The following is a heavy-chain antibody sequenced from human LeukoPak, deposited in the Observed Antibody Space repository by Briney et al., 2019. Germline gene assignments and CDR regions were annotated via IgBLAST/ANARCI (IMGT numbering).Heavy chain of an antibody. V-gene: IGHV4-59*01. J-gene: IGHJ4*02. D-gene: IGHD6-13*01. CDR3: ASCLAAAGRVSFDY. CDR1: GGSISTYY. CDR2: FYYTGST. Sequence: PSETLSLTCTVSGGSISTYYWSWMRHPPGKGLDWIGSFYYTGSTNYNPSLRSRVTISLDTSKNQISLRLSSVTAADTAVYYCASCLAAAGRVSFDYWGQGTLVTVSS.